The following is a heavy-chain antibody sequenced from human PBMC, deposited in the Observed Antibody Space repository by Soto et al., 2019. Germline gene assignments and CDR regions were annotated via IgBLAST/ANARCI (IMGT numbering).Heavy chain of an antibody. V-gene: IGHV3-7*01. Sequence: EMQLVESGGDLVQPGGSLRLSCAASGFTFSSYWMRWVRQVPGRGLEWVANIKQDGSAKYYVASVKGRFTISSDNAKGSLYLQMNSQSAEDRAGYYCATFPVAVTGKVDLWGQGTLVIVSS. CDR2: IKQDGSAK. CDR1: GFTFSSYW. J-gene: IGHJ5*02. D-gene: IGHD4-4*01. CDR3: ATFPVAVTGKVDL.